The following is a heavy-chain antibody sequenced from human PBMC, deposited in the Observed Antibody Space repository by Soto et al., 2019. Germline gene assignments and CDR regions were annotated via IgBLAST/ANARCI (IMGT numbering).Heavy chain of an antibody. J-gene: IGHJ4*02. Sequence: VSVRVSYRRSGYTCTSYCMSWVRQAPGQGLEWMGWISAYNGNTNYAQKLQGRVTMTTDTSTSTAYMELRSLRSDDTAVYYCARGPSGYGEDFDYWGQGTLVTVSS. V-gene: IGHV1-18*01. CDR2: ISAYNGNT. CDR1: GYTCTSYC. D-gene: IGHD3-22*01. CDR3: ARGPSGYGEDFDY.